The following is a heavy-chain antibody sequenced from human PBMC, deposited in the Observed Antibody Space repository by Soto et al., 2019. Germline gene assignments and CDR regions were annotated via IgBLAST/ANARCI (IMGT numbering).Heavy chain of an antibody. Sequence: SVKVSCKASGGTFSSYAISWVRQAPGQGLEWMGGIIPIFGTANYAQKFQGRVTITADESTSTAYMELSSLRSEDTAVYYCARDSPDYYDSSGYWGQGTLVTVSS. CDR1: GGTFSSYA. CDR2: IIPIFGTA. V-gene: IGHV1-69*13. CDR3: ARDSPDYYDSSGY. D-gene: IGHD3-22*01. J-gene: IGHJ4*02.